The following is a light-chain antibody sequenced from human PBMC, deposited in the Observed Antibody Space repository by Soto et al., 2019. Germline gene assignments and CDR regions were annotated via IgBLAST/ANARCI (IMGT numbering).Light chain of an antibody. CDR3: HQYGGSPTWT. CDR2: GTS. J-gene: IGKJ1*01. Sequence: EIVLTQSPGTLSLSAGERATLSCRASQTVSSSYVAWYQQKPGQAPRLLMYGTSTRATGIPDRFSGSGSGTDCSLTISRLEPEDFAVYYCHQYGGSPTWTFGQGTKVENK. CDR1: QTVSSSY. V-gene: IGKV3-20*01.